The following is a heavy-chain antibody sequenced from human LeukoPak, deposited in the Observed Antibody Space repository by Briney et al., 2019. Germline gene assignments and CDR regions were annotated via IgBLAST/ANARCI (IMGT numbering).Heavy chain of an antibody. V-gene: IGHV3-30*03. CDR1: GFNFASYA. Sequence: SGKSLRLSCAASGFNFASYAMYWVRQAPGRGLEWVASISYDGRDKYYVDSVKGRFFISKDSSMSTLYLDMNSLRPEGTALYYCVRDLYSRSPYFDVWGQGTLVTVSS. CDR2: ISYDGRDK. CDR3: VRDLYSRSPYFDV. D-gene: IGHD2-21*01. J-gene: IGHJ4*02.